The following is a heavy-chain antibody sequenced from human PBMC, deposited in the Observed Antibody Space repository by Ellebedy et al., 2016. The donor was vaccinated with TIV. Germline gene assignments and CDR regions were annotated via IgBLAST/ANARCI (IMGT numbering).Heavy chain of an antibody. CDR3: ASGICSSIHCYFWAMVY. V-gene: IGHV4-39*01. CDR2: IYYSGST. Sequence: SETLSLTXTVSGGSISSSSYYWGWIRQPPGKGLEWIGNIYYSGSTFYNSSLKSRVSISVDTSKNQFSLKLSSVTAADTAVYYCASGICSSIHCYFWAMVYWGQGTLVTVSS. J-gene: IGHJ4*02. CDR1: GGSISSSSYY. D-gene: IGHD2-2*01.